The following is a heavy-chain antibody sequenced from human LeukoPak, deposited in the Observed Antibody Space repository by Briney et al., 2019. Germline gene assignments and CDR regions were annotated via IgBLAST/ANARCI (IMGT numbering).Heavy chain of an antibody. V-gene: IGHV1-8*01. D-gene: IGHD7-27*01. CDR2: MSPNSGNT. CDR3: ARGPPNWGFDY. CDR1: GHTFTTYD. Sequence: ASVKVSCRASGHTFTTYDLNWVRQAPGQGLEWLGWMSPNSGNTGYAQKFQGRVTMTRDTSISTAYMELSSPRSEDTAVYYCARGPPNWGFDYWGQGTLVTVSS. J-gene: IGHJ4*02.